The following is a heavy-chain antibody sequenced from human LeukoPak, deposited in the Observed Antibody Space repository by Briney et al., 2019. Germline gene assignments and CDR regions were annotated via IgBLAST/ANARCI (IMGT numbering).Heavy chain of an antibody. CDR3: ARRTGGYWSAFDI. CDR1: GGSISSYY. D-gene: IGHD2-8*02. V-gene: IGHV4-59*01. J-gene: IGHJ3*02. Sequence: SETLSLTCTVSGGSISSYYWSWIRQPPGKGLEWIGYIYYSGSTNYNPSLKSRVTISVDTSKNQFSLKLSSVTAADTAVYYCARRTGGYWSAFDIWGQGTMVTVSS. CDR2: IYYSGST.